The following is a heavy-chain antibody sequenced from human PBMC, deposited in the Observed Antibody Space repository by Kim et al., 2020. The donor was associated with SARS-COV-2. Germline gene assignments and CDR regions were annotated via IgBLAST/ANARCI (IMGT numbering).Heavy chain of an antibody. Sequence: RPNYLPSLKSRVTISVDTSKNQFSLHLSSVTATDTAVYFCATYDSTNYLAFWGQGTLVTVSS. CDR3: ATYDSTNYLAF. J-gene: IGHJ4*02. D-gene: IGHD3-22*01. V-gene: IGHV4-59*12. CDR2: RP.